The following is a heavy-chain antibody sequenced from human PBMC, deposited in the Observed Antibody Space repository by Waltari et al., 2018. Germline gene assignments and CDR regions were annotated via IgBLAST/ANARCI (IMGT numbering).Heavy chain of an antibody. CDR2: ISSSSSYI. V-gene: IGHV3-21*01. CDR1: GFTFSSYS. Sequence: EVQLVESGGGLVKPGGSLRLSCAASGFTFSSYSMNWVRQAPGKGREWVSSISSSSSYIYYADSVKGRFTISRDNAKNSLYLQMNSLRAEDTAVYYCAREGVTNAFDIWGQGTMVTVSS. J-gene: IGHJ3*02. D-gene: IGHD3-3*01. CDR3: AREGVTNAFDI.